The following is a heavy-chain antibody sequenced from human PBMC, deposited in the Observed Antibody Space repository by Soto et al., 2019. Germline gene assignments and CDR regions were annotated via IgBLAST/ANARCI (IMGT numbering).Heavy chain of an antibody. Sequence: QVQLQQWGAGLLKPSETLSLTCAVYGGSFSGYYWSWIRQPPGKGLEWIGEINHSGSTNYNPSLKSRVTISVDTSKNQFSLKLSSVTAADTAVYYCARVDYGGKSGSIDPWGQGTLVTVSS. J-gene: IGHJ5*02. CDR1: GGSFSGYY. D-gene: IGHD4-17*01. CDR2: INHSGST. V-gene: IGHV4-34*01. CDR3: ARVDYGGKSGSIDP.